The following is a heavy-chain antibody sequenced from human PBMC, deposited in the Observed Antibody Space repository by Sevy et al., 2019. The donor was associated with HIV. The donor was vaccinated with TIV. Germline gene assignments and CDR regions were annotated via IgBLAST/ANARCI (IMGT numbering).Heavy chain of an antibody. J-gene: IGHJ4*02. CDR2: IRSKANGGTT. V-gene: IGHV3-49*03. CDR1: GFTFGDYA. Sequence: GGSLRLSCTASGFTFGDYAMSWFRQAPGKGLEWVGFIRSKANGGTTEYAASVKVRFTMSKDDSKSIAYLQMNSVKTEDTCVYYCTRNYDSSGYGSTGDWGRGRLGAVSS. CDR3: TRNYDSSGYGSTGD. D-gene: IGHD3-22*01.